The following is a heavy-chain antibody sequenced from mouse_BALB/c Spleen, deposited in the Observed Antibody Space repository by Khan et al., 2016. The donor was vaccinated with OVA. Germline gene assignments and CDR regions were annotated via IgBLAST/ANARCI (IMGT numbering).Heavy chain of an antibody. CDR1: GYTFTDYY. V-gene: IGHV1-77*01. D-gene: IGHD1-2*01. CDR2: ISPGSGDT. Sequence: QVQLQQSGAELARPGASVKLSCKASGYTFTDYYINWVKQRTGQGLEWIGEISPGSGDTYYNEKFKGKATLTADKSSSTVYMQPSSLTAEASAVHFCARRNYFGYTFAYWGQGTLVTVSA. J-gene: IGHJ3*01. CDR3: ARRNYFGYTFAY.